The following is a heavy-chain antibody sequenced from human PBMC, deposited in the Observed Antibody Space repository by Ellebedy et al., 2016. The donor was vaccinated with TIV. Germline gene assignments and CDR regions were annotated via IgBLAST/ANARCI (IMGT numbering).Heavy chain of an antibody. CDR3: ARAGGRHSTGPGFY. J-gene: IGHJ4*02. CDR2: ITEDGSEA. D-gene: IGHD2-2*01. Sequence: PGGSLRLSCAASGFTFSGYWMSWVRQAPGKGLEWVANITEDGSEAYYVDSVKGRCTISRDNAKNSLYLQMSNLRAEDTAVFYCARAGGRHSTGPGFYWGQGTLVTVSS. V-gene: IGHV3-7*03. CDR1: GFTFSGYW.